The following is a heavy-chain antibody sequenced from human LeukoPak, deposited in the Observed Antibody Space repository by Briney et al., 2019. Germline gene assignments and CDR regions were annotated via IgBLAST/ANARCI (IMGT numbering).Heavy chain of an antibody. J-gene: IGHJ5*02. D-gene: IGHD6-13*01. CDR2: MNPNSGNT. V-gene: IGHV1-8*01. Sequence: GASVKVSCKASGYTFTSYDINWVRQATGQGLEWMGWMNPNSGNTGYAQKFQGRVTMTRNTSISTAYMELSSLRSEDTAVYYCARGGRPSSSPGGNWFDPWGQGTLVTVSS. CDR1: GYTFTSYD. CDR3: ARGGRPSSSPGGNWFDP.